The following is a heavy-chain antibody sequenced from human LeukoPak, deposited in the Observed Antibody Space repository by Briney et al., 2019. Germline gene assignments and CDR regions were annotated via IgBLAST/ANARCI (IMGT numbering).Heavy chain of an antibody. D-gene: IGHD6-13*01. J-gene: IGHJ4*02. CDR1: GFTFDDYA. Sequence: PGRSLRLSCAASGFTFDDYAMHWVRQAPGKGLEWVSGISWNSGSIGYADSVKGRFTISRDNAKNSLYLQMNSLRAEDTALYYCAKGKGFRDSSYWSIIDYWGQGTLVTVSS. V-gene: IGHV3-9*01. CDR3: AKGKGFRDSSYWSIIDY. CDR2: ISWNSGSI.